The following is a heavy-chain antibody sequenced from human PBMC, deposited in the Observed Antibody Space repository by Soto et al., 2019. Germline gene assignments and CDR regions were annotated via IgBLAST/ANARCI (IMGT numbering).Heavy chain of an antibody. D-gene: IGHD6-19*01. J-gene: IGHJ6*02. V-gene: IGHV3-21*06. Sequence: EEQLVESGGGLVKPGGSLTLSCAASGFTFSSYNMNWVRQDPGKGLEWVSSISGSSNHIFHADSVKGRFTISRDNANNSLDLQMNRRRSEETSVYYCSKDRGHDSPVTGGLDVWGQGTTVIVSS. CDR1: GFTFSSYN. CDR2: ISGSSNHI. CDR3: SKDRGHDSPVTGGLDV.